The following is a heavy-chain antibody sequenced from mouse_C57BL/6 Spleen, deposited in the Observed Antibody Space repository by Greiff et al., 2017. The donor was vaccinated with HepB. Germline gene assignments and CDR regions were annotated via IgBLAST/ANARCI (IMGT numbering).Heavy chain of an antibody. CDR1: GFSLSTSGMG. V-gene: IGHV8-12*01. CDR2: IYWDDDK. J-gene: IGHJ1*03. D-gene: IGHD2-4*01. Sequence: QVTLKESGPGILQSSQTLSLTCSFSGFSLSTSGMGVSWIRQPSGKGLEWLAHIYWDDDKRYNPSLKSRLTISKDTSRNQVFLKITSVDTADTATDYCARRGSTMITTWYFDVWGTGTTVTVSS. CDR3: ARRGSTMITTWYFDV.